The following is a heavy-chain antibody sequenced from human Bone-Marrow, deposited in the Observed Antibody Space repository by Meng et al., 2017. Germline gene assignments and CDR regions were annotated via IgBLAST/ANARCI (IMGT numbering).Heavy chain of an antibody. D-gene: IGHD1-26*01. CDR2: LGTAGDA. CDR3: ALPGSYPPLPDY. V-gene: IGHV3-13*03. Sequence: GESLKISCAACGFTSSSSDLHWVRQTSGEGLQWVSTLGTAGDASYPGSVKGQFTISRDNAKNTLYLQMNSLRAEDTAVYYCALPGSYPPLPDYWGQGTLVTVSS. J-gene: IGHJ4*02. CDR1: GFTSSSSD.